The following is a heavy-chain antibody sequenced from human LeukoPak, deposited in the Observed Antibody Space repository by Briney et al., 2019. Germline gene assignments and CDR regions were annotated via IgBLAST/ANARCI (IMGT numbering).Heavy chain of an antibody. Sequence: PSETLSLTCTVSGGSISSYYWSWIRQPPGKGLEWIGYIYYSGSTNYNPSLKSRVTISVDASKNQFSLKLSSVTAADTAVYYCARDRGPGYCSSTSCYGDAFDIWGQGTMVTVSS. J-gene: IGHJ3*02. CDR2: IYYSGST. D-gene: IGHD2-2*03. V-gene: IGHV4-59*01. CDR1: GGSISSYY. CDR3: ARDRGPGYCSSTSCYGDAFDI.